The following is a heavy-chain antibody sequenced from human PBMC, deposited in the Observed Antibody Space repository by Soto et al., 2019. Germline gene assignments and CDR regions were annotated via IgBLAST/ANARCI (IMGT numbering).Heavy chain of an antibody. V-gene: IGHV1-24*01. D-gene: IGHD2-8*01. CDR2: FDPEDGET. CDR3: ATDAGVDAFDN. Sequence: ASVKISCKVSGYTLTELSMHWVRQAPGKGLEGMGGFDPEDGETIYAQKFQGRVTMTEDTSTDTAYMEMSSRRSEDTAVYYCATDAGVDAFDNCGQGTMVPVSS. CDR1: GYTLTELS. J-gene: IGHJ3*02.